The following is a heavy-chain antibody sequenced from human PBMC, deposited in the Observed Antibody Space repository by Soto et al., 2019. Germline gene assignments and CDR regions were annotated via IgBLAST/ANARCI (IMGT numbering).Heavy chain of an antibody. V-gene: IGHV4-38-2*02. CDR3: ARVHVMVVAGSTFDY. Sequence: SETLSLTCTVSGYSISSGSCWACIRQPPGKGPEWIASIYHGGTTFYNPSLKSRITISVDTSNNQFSLKLTSVTAADTAVYYCARVHVMVVAGSTFDYWGHGTLVTVYS. D-gene: IGHD6-19*01. CDR2: IYHGGTT. J-gene: IGHJ4*01. CDR1: GYSISSGSC.